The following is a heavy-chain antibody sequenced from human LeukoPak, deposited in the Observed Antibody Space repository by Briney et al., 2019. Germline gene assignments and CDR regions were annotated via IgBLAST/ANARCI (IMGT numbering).Heavy chain of an antibody. CDR3: ARLTGHLQWLVYFDY. D-gene: IGHD6-19*01. Sequence: PSETLSLTCAVYGGSFSGYYWSWIRHPPGKGLEWIGEINHSGSTNYNPSLKSRVTISVDTSKNQFSLKLSSVTAADTAMYYCARLTGHLQWLVYFDYWGQGTLVTVSS. J-gene: IGHJ4*02. CDR2: INHSGST. V-gene: IGHV4-34*01. CDR1: GGSFSGYY.